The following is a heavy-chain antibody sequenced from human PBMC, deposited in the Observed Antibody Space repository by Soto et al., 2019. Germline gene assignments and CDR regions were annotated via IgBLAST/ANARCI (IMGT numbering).Heavy chain of an antibody. CDR1: GFTFSSYA. D-gene: IGHD4-17*01. V-gene: IGHV3-23*01. CDR3: AKAYYGGNPGPYYYYGMDV. Sequence: GSLRLSCAASGFTFSSYAMSWVRQAPGKGLEWVSAISGSGGSTYYADSVKGRFTISRDNSKNTLYLQMNSLRAEDTAVYYCAKAYYGGNPGPYYYYGMDVWGQGTTVTVSS. J-gene: IGHJ6*02. CDR2: ISGSGGST.